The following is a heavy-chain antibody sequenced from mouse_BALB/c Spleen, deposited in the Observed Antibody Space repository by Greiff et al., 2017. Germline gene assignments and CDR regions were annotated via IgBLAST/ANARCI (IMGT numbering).Heavy chain of an antibody. D-gene: IGHD2-3*01. CDR2: ISSGSSTI. CDR3: ARWLLGAMDY. V-gene: IGHV5-17*02. Sequence: EVQLVESGGGLVQPGGSRKLSCAASGFTFSSFGMHWVRQAPEKGLEWVAYISSGSSTIYYADTVKGRFTISRDNPKNTLFLQMTSLRSEDTAMYYCARWLLGAMDYWGQGTSVTVSS. CDR1: GFTFSSFG. J-gene: IGHJ4*01.